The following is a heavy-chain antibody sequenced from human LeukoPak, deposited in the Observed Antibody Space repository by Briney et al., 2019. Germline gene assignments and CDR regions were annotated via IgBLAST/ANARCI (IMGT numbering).Heavy chain of an antibody. CDR3: AKASGGYCSSISCYHFDY. D-gene: IGHD2-2*01. CDR1: GFTFDDYA. Sequence: GGSLRLSCAASGFTFDDYAMHWVRQAPGKGLEWVSSISWNSGTRRYADSVKGRSTISRDNAKNSLYLQMNGLRAEDTALYYCAKASGGYCSSISCYHFDYWGQGILVTVSS. V-gene: IGHV3-9*01. CDR2: ISWNSGTR. J-gene: IGHJ4*02.